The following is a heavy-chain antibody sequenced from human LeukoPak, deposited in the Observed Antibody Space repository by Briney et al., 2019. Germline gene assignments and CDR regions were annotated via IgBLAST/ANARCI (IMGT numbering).Heavy chain of an antibody. V-gene: IGHV3-21*01. J-gene: IGHJ4*02. CDR1: GFTFSSYT. CDR3: AREGIVLMVYHFDY. CDR2: ISSSSSYI. D-gene: IGHD2-8*01. Sequence: GGSLRLSCAASGFTFSSYTMNWVRQARGKGLEWVSSISSSSSYISYADSVKGRFTISRDNAKNSLSLQMNSLRAEDTAVYYCAREGIVLMVYHFDYWGRGTLVTVSS.